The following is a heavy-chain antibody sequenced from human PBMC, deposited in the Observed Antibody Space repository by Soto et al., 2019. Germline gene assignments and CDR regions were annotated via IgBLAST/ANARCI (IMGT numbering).Heavy chain of an antibody. J-gene: IGHJ5*02. V-gene: IGHV4-34*01. Sequence: SETLSLTCAVCGGSFSGYYWSWIRQPPGKGLEWLGDINRSGSTNYNPSLKSRVTISVDTSKNQFSLKLSSVTAADTAVYYCAGRRLRRITRIVVVKNWFDPWGQGTLVTVSS. CDR2: INRSGST. CDR3: AGRRLRRITRIVVVKNWFDP. D-gene: IGHD3-22*01. CDR1: GGSFSGYY.